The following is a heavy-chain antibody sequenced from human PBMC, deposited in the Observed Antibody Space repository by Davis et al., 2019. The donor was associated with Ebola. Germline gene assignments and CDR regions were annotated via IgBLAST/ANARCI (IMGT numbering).Heavy chain of an antibody. CDR3: AKAARHCSPGCYFES. V-gene: IGHV1-46*01. J-gene: IGHJ4*02. D-gene: IGHD2-21*01. CDR2: INPSGGST. CDR1: GYTLTDLS. Sequence: AASVKVSCKVSGYTLTDLSMHWVRQAPGQGLEWMGIINPSGGSTSYAQKFQGRVTMTRDTSTSTVYMELSSLRSEDTAVYYCAKAARHCSPGCYFESWGQGTLVTVSS.